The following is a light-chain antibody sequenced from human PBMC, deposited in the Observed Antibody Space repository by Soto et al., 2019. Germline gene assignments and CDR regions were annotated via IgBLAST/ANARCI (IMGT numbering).Light chain of an antibody. Sequence: EILLTQSPDTLSSSPGERATLSCRASQSVTTYLAWYQQKPGQAPRLLIYDVSNSATGIPARFSGSGSGTDFTLTISSLEPEDVAIYYCQQRSNWPWTFGQGTKVDIK. CDR2: DVS. CDR3: QQRSNWPWT. CDR1: QSVTTY. V-gene: IGKV3-11*01. J-gene: IGKJ1*01.